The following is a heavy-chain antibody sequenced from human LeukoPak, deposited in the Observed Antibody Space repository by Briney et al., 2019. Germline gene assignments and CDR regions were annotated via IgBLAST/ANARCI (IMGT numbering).Heavy chain of an antibody. J-gene: IGHJ4*02. CDR2: IRYDGSNK. CDR1: GFTFSSYG. D-gene: IGHD3-22*01. V-gene: IGHV3-30*02. CDR3: ARDGPPGVNGIDY. Sequence: GGSLRLSCAASGFTFSSYGMHWVRQAPGKGLEWVAFIRYDGSNKYYADSVKGRLTISRDNSKNTLYLQMNSLRAEDTAVYYCARDGPPGVNGIDYWGQGTLVTVSS.